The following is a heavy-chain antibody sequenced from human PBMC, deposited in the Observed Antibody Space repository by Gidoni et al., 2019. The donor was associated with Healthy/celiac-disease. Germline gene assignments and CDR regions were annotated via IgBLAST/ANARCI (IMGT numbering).Heavy chain of an antibody. CDR3: ARRGDTMVRGVRGGLDY. J-gene: IGHJ4*02. CDR2: IYYSGST. CDR1: GGSISSSSYY. Sequence: QLQLQESGPGLVKPSETLSLTCTVSGGSISSSSYYWGWIRQPPGKGLEWIGSIYYSGSTYYNPSLKSRVTISVDTSKNQFSLKLSSVTAADTAVYYCARRGDTMVRGVRGGLDYWGQGTLVTVSS. V-gene: IGHV4-39*01. D-gene: IGHD3-10*01.